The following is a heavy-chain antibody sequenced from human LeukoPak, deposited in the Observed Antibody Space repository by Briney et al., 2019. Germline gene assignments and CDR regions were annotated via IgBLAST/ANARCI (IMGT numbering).Heavy chain of an antibody. CDR1: GFTLKNAW. V-gene: IGHV3-15*01. Sequence: PGGSLRLSCVASGFTLKNAWMSWVRQAPGKGLEWVGRIRSKTDGGTTDYAAPVKGRFTISRDDSKNTLYLQMNSLKTEDTAVCYCTTGTEQQWLSLDYWGQGTLVTVSS. D-gene: IGHD6-19*01. CDR3: TTGTEQQWLSLDY. CDR2: IRSKTDGGTT. J-gene: IGHJ4*02.